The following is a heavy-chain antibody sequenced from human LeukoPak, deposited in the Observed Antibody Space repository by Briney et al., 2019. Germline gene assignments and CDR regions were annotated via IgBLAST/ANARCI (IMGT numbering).Heavy chain of an antibody. Sequence: PGGSLRLSCAASGFTFSGSAMPWVRQASGKGLEWVGRIRSKANSYATAYAASVKGRFTISRDDSKNTAYLQMNSLKTEDTAVYYCTLAEDGRLFWGQGTLVTVSS. D-gene: IGHD2-15*01. CDR3: TLAEDGRLF. V-gene: IGHV3-73*01. CDR1: GFTFSGSA. J-gene: IGHJ4*02. CDR2: IRSKANSYAT.